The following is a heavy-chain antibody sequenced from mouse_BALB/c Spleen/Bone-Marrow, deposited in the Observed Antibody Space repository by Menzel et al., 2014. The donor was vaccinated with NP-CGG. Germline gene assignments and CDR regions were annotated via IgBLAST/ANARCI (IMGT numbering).Heavy chain of an antibody. D-gene: IGHD4-1*01. CDR2: IYPGNVDT. V-gene: IGHV1S56*01. Sequence: QVQLQQSGPELVKPGASVRISCKASGYTFTSYYIHWGKQRPGQGLEWIGWIYPGNVDTKYNEKFKGEATLTADKSSSTAYMQLSSLTSEDSAVYFCARGGSANWEGFAYWGQGTLVTVSA. J-gene: IGHJ3*01. CDR1: GYTFTSYY. CDR3: ARGGSANWEGFAY.